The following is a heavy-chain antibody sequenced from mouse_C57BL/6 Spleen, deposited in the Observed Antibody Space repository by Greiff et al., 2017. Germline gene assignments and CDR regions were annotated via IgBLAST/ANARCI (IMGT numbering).Heavy chain of an antibody. D-gene: IGHD1-1*01. CDR1: GYTFTSYG. CDR3: ARPPSTTVVGVCDY. J-gene: IGHJ2*01. V-gene: IGHV1-81*01. Sequence: VQLQQSGAELARPGASVKLSCKASGYTFTSYGISWVKQRTGQGLEWIGEIYPRSGNTYYNEKFKGKATLTADKSSSTAYMELRSLTSEDSAVYFCARPPSTTVVGVCDYWGQGTTLTVSS. CDR2: IYPRSGNT.